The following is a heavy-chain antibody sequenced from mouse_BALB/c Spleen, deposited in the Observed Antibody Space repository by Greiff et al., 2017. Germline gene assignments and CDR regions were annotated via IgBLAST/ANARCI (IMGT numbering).Heavy chain of an antibody. CDR3: ARRGTTATGYFDY. CDR1: GYTFTSYW. J-gene: IGHJ2*01. Sequence: QVQLQQSGAELARPGASVKLSCKASGYTFTSYWMQWVKQRPGQGLEWIGAIYPGDGDTRYTQKFKGKATLTADKSSSTAYMQLSSLASEDSAVYFCARRGTTATGYFDYWGQGTTLTVSS. V-gene: IGHV1-87*01. CDR2: IYPGDGDT. D-gene: IGHD1-2*01.